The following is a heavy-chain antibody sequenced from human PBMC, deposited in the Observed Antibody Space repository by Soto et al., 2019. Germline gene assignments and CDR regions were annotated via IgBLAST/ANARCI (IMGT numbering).Heavy chain of an antibody. CDR3: ARRARSGYVLYYYYGMDV. CDR1: GGSFSGYN. V-gene: IGHV4-34*01. CDR2: INHSGST. J-gene: IGHJ6*02. Sequence: SETLSLTCAVYGGSFSGYNWSWIRQPPGKGLEWIGEINHSGSTNYNPSLKSRVTISVDTSKNQFSLKLSSVTAADTAVYYCARRARSGYVLYYYYGMDVWGHGTTVTRSS. D-gene: IGHD5-12*01.